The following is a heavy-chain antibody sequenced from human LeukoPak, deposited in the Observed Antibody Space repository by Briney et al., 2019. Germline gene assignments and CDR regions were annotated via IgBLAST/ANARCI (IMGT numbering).Heavy chain of an antibody. V-gene: IGHV4-38-2*02. CDR1: DYYISSGHY. Sequence: PSETLSLTCTVSDYYISSGHYWGWIRQPPGKGLEWIANIHHAGSTYYNPSLKSRVTISVDTSKNQFSLKLSSVTAADTAVYYCARGIDKTAMLFKGFDTWGQGTLVTVSS. CDR2: IHHAGST. CDR3: ARGIDKTAMLFKGFDT. D-gene: IGHD5-18*01. J-gene: IGHJ5*02.